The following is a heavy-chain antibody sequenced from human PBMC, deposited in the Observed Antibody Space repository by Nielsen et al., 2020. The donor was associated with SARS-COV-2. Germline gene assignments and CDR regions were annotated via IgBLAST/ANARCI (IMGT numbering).Heavy chain of an antibody. J-gene: IGHJ4*02. CDR2: ISHDGSNE. CDR3: ASELSGYDYFDY. D-gene: IGHD5-12*01. Sequence: GGSLRLSCAASGFTFTHYAIHWVRQAPGKGLEWVAVISHDGSNEYYADSVKGRFTISRDNSKNTLYLQMNSLRAEDTAVYYCASELSGYDYFDYWGQGTLVTVSS. CDR1: GFTFTHYA. V-gene: IGHV3-30-3*01.